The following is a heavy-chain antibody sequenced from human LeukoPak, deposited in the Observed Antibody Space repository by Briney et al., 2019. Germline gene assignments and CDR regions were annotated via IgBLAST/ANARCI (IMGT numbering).Heavy chain of an antibody. D-gene: IGHD3-10*01. Sequence: PGGPLRLSCAASGFTFSSYEINWVRRAPGKGVEGVSYISSSGSTIYYAESVKGRFTISRDNAKNSLYLQMNSLRAEDTAVYYCASVYGSGSYFHYYYGMDVWGQGTTVTVSS. CDR3: ASVYGSGSYFHYYYGMDV. V-gene: IGHV3-48*03. CDR1: GFTFSSYE. J-gene: IGHJ6*02. CDR2: ISSSGSTI.